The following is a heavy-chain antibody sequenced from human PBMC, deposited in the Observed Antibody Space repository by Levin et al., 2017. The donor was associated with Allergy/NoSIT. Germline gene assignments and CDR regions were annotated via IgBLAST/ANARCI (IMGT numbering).Heavy chain of an antibody. V-gene: IGHV1-46*02. CDR2: INTGGGNT. Sequence: ASVKVSCKASGYTFNYYYMHWVRQAPGQGLEWMGIINTGGGNTIYAQKFQGRVTMTRDTSTSTVYMELSSLRSEDTAVYYCARGLGWGSGAWDSFDYWGQGTLVTVSS. CDR3: ARGLGWGSGAWDSFDY. D-gene: IGHD7-27*01. J-gene: IGHJ4*02. CDR1: GYTFNYYY.